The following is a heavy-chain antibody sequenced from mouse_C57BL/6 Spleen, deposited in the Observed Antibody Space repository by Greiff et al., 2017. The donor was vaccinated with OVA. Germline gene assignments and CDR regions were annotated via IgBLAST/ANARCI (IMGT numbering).Heavy chain of an antibody. CDR1: GFTFSNYW. J-gene: IGHJ1*03. D-gene: IGHD1-1*01. Sequence: EVMLVESGGGLVQPGGSMKLSCVASGFTFSNYWMNWVRQSPEKGLEWVAQIRLKSDNYATHYAESVKGRFTISRDDSKSSVYLQMNNLRAEDTGIYYCSFHYYGSSDWYFDVWGTGTTVTVSS. V-gene: IGHV6-3*01. CDR3: SFHYYGSSDWYFDV. CDR2: IRLKSDNYAT.